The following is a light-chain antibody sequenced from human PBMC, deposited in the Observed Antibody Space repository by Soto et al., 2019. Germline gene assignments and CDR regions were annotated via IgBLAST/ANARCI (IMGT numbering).Light chain of an antibody. CDR1: SSDVGGYNY. CDR2: EVS. Sequence: QSALTQPASVSGSPGQSITISCTGTSSDVGGYNYVSWYQQHPGKAPKLMIYEVSNRPSGVSNRFSGSKSGNTASLTISGLQAEDEADYYCSSYTSSSIDYVFVTRTKVTVL. V-gene: IGLV2-14*01. J-gene: IGLJ1*01. CDR3: SSYTSSSIDYV.